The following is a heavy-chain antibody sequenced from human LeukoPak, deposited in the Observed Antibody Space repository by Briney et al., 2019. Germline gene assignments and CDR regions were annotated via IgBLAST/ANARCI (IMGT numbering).Heavy chain of an antibody. CDR2: INPSGGST. CDR3: ACRDAYIRGDY. CDR1: GYTFTSYY. J-gene: IGHJ4*02. D-gene: IGHD5-24*01. V-gene: IGHV1-46*01. Sequence: ASVKVSCKASGYTFTSYYMHWVRQAPGQGLEWMGIINPSGGSTIYAQKFQGRVTMTRDTSTSTVYMELSSLRSGDTAVYYCACRDAYIRGDYWGQGTLVTVSS.